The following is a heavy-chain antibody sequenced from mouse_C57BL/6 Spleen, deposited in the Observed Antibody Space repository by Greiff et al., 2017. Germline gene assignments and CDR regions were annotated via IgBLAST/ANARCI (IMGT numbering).Heavy chain of an antibody. CDR3: ASRGYGNYEYWFAY. CDR1: GFNIKDYY. D-gene: IGHD2-10*02. Sequence: VQLQQSGAELVKPGASVKLSCTASGFNIKDYYMHWVKQRTEQGLEWIGRIDPEDGETKYAPKFKGKATITADTSSNTAYLQLRSLTSEDTAVYYCASRGYGNYEYWFAYWGQGTLVTVSA. V-gene: IGHV14-2*01. J-gene: IGHJ3*01. CDR2: IDPEDGET.